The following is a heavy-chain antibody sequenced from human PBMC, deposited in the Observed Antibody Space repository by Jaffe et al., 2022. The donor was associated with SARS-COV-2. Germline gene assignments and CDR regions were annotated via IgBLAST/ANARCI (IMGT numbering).Heavy chain of an antibody. CDR3: AKDLNAVAGTRGYYYYGMDV. CDR1: GFTFSSYG. J-gene: IGHJ6*02. CDR2: ISYDGSNK. Sequence: QVQLVESGGGVVQPGRSLRLSCAASGFTFSSYGMHWVRQAPGKGLEWVAVISYDGSNKYYADSVKGRFTISRDNSKNTLYLQMNSLRAEDTAVYYCAKDLNAVAGTRGYYYYGMDVWGQGTTVTVSS. D-gene: IGHD6-19*01. V-gene: IGHV3-30*18.